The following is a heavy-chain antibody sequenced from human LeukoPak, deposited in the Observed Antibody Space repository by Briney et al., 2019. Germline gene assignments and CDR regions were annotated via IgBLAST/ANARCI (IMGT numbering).Heavy chain of an antibody. D-gene: IGHD3-22*01. CDR3: STTYYYDSSEGY. CDR2: IKSKTDGGTT. CDR1: GFTFSTYA. Sequence: GGSLRLSCAASGFTFSTYAMSWVRQASGKGLEWVGRIKSKTDGGTTDHAAPVKGRFTISRDDSKNTLYLQMNSLKTEDTAVYYCSTTYYYDSSEGYWGQGTLVTVSS. V-gene: IGHV3-15*01. J-gene: IGHJ4*02.